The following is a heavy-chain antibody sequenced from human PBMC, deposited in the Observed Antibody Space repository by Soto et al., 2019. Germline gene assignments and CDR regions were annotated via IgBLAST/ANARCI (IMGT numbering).Heavy chain of an antibody. CDR1: GFTFSSYS. V-gene: IGHV3-33*08. J-gene: IGHJ6*02. CDR2: IWYDGSNK. CDR3: ARRSYSSSYGMDV. Sequence: PGGCLRLSCAASGFTFSSYSMNWVRQAPGKGLEWVAVIWYDGSNKYYADSVKGRFTISRDNSKNTLYLQMNSLRAEDTAVYYCARRSYSSSYGMDVWGQGTTVTVSS. D-gene: IGHD6-6*01.